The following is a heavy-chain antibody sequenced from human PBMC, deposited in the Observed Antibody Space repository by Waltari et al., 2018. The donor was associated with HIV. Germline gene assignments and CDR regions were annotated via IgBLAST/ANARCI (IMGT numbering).Heavy chain of an antibody. D-gene: IGHD5-18*01. Sequence: HLVQSGAEVKKPGASVKISCEASGYTFTSYYIHWVRQAPGQRLQWPGIINPSGGFASYAQTFEGRVTMTRDTSTNSVYMELTNLTSDDTAVYYCARDGRRREYSYGPGYYFDVWGQGSLGTVSS. CDR3: ARDGRRREYSYGPGYYFDV. V-gene: IGHV1-46*01. CDR1: GYTFTSYY. CDR2: INPSGGFA. J-gene: IGHJ4*02.